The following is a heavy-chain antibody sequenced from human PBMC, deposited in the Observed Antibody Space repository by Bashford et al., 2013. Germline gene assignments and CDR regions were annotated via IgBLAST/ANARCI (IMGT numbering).Heavy chain of an antibody. CDR2: INPNSGGT. CDR3: ARVASTYYDFWSGYSVFDY. V-gene: IGHV1-2*06. J-gene: IGHJ4*02. D-gene: IGHD3-3*01. CDR1: GYTFTGYY. Sequence: ASVKVSCKASGYTFTGYYMHWVRQAPGQGLEWMGRINPNSGGTNYAQKFQGRVTMTRDTSISTAYMELSRLRSDDTAVYYCARVASTYYDFWSGYSVFDYWGQGTLVTVSS.